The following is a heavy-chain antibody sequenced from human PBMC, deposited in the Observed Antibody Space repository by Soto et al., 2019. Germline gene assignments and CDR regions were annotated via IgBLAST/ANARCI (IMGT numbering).Heavy chain of an antibody. J-gene: IGHJ4*02. CDR2: ISSNGGST. Sequence: PGGSLRLSCAASGFTFSSYAMHWVRQAPGKGLEYVSAISSNGGSTYYANSVKGRFTISRDNSKNTLYLQMGSLRAEDMAVYYCARAVAVPADFDYWGQGTLVTVSS. D-gene: IGHD6-19*01. CDR1: GFTFSSYA. V-gene: IGHV3-64*01. CDR3: ARAVAVPADFDY.